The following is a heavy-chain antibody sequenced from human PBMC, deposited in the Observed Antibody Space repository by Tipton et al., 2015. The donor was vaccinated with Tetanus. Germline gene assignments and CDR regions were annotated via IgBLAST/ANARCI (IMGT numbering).Heavy chain of an antibody. Sequence: SLRLSCAASGFDFRSDWMTWVRQAPGKGLEWVANIKEDGSEMYYADSVKGRFTISRDNARNSLSVHMNSLTAEDTAVYYCARLRVYCSTACYSREDYWCQGALVTVSS. V-gene: IGHV3-7*01. J-gene: IGHJ4*02. CDR2: IKEDGSEM. D-gene: IGHD2/OR15-2a*01. CDR3: ARLRVYCSTACYSREDY. CDR1: GFDFRSDW.